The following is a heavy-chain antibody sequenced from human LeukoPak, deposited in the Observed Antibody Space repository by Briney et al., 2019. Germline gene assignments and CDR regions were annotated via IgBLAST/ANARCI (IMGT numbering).Heavy chain of an antibody. Sequence: SETLSLTCTVSGGSISSYYWSWIRQPPGKGLEWIGYIYYSGSTNYNPSLKSRVTISVDTSKNQFSPKLSSVTAADTAVYYCARASGRLVPYFDYWGQGTLVTVSS. D-gene: IGHD3-9*01. CDR2: IYYSGST. CDR1: GGSISSYY. V-gene: IGHV4-59*01. J-gene: IGHJ4*02. CDR3: ARASGRLVPYFDY.